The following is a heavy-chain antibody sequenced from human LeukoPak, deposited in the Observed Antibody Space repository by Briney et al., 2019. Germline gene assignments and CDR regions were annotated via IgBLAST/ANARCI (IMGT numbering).Heavy chain of an antibody. Sequence: ASVKVSCKTSGYSFTDYYMHWVRQAPGQGLEWMGWINPNSGGTSAAQKFQGRVTMTSDTSITTVYMEVSWLTSDDTAIYYCARADRLRGGPYLIGPWGQGTLVTVSS. V-gene: IGHV1-2*02. CDR2: INPNSGGT. CDR1: GYSFTDYY. J-gene: IGHJ5*02. CDR3: ARADRLRGGPYLIGP. D-gene: IGHD2-21*01.